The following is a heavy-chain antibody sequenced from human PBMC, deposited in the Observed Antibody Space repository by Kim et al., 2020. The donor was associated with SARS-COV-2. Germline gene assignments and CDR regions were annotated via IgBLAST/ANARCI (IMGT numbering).Heavy chain of an antibody. J-gene: IGHJ2*01. V-gene: IGHV3-9*01. CDR2: ISWNSGSI. CDR3: AKDPGQQLGYWYFDL. Sequence: GGSLRLSCAASGFTFGDYAMHWVRQAPGKGLEWVSGISWNSGSIGYADSVKGRFTISRDNAKNSLYLQMNSLRAEDTALYYCAKDPGQQLGYWYFDLWGRGTLVTVSS. CDR1: GFTFGDYA. D-gene: IGHD6-13*01.